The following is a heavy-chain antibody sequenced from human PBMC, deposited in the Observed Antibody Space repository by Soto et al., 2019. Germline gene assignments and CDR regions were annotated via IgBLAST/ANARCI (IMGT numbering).Heavy chain of an antibody. CDR1: GFTFSTYT. V-gene: IGHV3-21*02. D-gene: IGHD3-22*01. J-gene: IGHJ4*02. CDR3: ARRSGSRYSDTGGYSTFDY. CDR2: ISSDTSYI. Sequence: EVQLVESGGGLVKPGGSLRLSCAASGFTFSTYTMNWVRQAPGKGLEWVSSISSDTSYIYYADSAKGRFTLSRDNADNSLYLQMNSLRVDDTAVYYCARRSGSRYSDTGGYSTFDYWGQGTLVTVSS.